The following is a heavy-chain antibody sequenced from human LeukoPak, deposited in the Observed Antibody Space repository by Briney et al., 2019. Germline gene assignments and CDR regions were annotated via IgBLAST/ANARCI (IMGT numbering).Heavy chain of an antibody. J-gene: IGHJ5*02. V-gene: IGHV6-1*01. CDR3: ARRLTQYDCFDP. CDR2: TYYRSTWYN. Sequence: SQTLSLTCAISGDSVSSNSVTWNWIRQSPSTGLEWLGRTYYRSTWYNDYAVSVRGRITVNPDTSKNQFSLHLNSVTPEDTAVYYCARRLTQYDCFDPWGQGILVTVSS. CDR1: GDSVSSNSVT. D-gene: IGHD2-2*01.